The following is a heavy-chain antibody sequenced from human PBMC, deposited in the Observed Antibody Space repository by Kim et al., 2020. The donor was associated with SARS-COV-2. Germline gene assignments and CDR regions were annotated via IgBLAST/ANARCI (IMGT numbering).Heavy chain of an antibody. CDR3: ARGWSGLGDY. J-gene: IGHJ4*02. V-gene: IGHV3-48*04. Sequence: TIYYADSVKGRFTISRDNAKNSLYLQMNSLRAEDTAVYYCARGWSGLGDYWGQGTLVTVSS. D-gene: IGHD3-10*01. CDR2: TI.